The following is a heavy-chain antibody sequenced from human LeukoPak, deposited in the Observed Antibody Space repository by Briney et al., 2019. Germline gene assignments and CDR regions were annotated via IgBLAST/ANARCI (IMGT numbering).Heavy chain of an antibody. CDR3: ARGPDDFDC. V-gene: IGHV4-59*01. Sequence: SETLSLTCTVSGGSISSYYWSWIRQPPGKGLEWIGYIYYSGSTNYNPSLKSRVTISIDTSKNQFSLKLNSLTAADTAVYYCARGPDDFDCWGQGTLVTVSS. CDR1: GGSISSYY. J-gene: IGHJ4*02. D-gene: IGHD5-24*01. CDR2: IYYSGST.